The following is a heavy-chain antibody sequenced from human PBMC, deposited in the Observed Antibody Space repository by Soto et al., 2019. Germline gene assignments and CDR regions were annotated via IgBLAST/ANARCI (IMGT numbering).Heavy chain of an antibody. D-gene: IGHD3-9*01. CDR1: GFSLSTSGVG. V-gene: IGHV2-5*02. Sequence: QITLKESGPTLVKPTQTLTLTCTFSGFSLSTSGVGVGWIRQPPGKALEWLALIYWDDDKRYSPSLKSRLTITKDTSKNQVVLTMTNMDPVDTATYYCAHCTGLRYFVPSNWFDPWGQGTLVTVSS. CDR3: AHCTGLRYFVPSNWFDP. CDR2: IYWDDDK. J-gene: IGHJ5*02.